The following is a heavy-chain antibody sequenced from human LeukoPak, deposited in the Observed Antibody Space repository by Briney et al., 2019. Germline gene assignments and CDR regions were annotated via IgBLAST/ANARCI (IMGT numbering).Heavy chain of an antibody. CDR1: GFTFSTYG. D-gene: IGHD6-13*01. CDR2: IRYVGINK. CDR3: AKVPLIAAPKHFDY. V-gene: IGHV3-30*02. J-gene: IGHJ4*02. Sequence: GGSLRLSCAASGFTFSTYGMHWVRQAPGKGLEWVSFIRYVGINKYYADSVKGRFTISRDNSKNTLYLQMNRLRAEDTAVYYCAKVPLIAAPKHFDYWGQGTLVTVSS.